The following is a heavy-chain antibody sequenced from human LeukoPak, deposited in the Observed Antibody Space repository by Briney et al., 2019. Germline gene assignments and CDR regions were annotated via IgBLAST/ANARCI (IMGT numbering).Heavy chain of an antibody. CDR1: GFTFSTYA. CDR2: ISGGVLST. J-gene: IGHJ6*03. V-gene: IGHV3-23*01. CDR3: AKNGDRGAYCTGGTCYPYFYYYMDV. D-gene: IGHD2-15*01. Sequence: GSLRLSCAASGFTFSTYAMSWVRQAPGKGLEWVSTISGGVLSTYYADSVKGRFTISRDNSKNTLYLQMNSLRAEDTAIYYCAKNGDRGAYCTGGTCYPYFYYYMDVWGKGTTVTI.